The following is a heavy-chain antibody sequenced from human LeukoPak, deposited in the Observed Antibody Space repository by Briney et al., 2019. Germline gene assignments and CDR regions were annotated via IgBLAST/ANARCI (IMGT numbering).Heavy chain of an antibody. CDR2: VYTSGST. J-gene: IGHJ4*02. CDR3: ARATVVTPFDY. Sequence: SETLSLTCTVSGGAISTYYWSWIRQPAGKGLEWIGRVYTSGSTNYNPSLKSRVTMSVDMSKNQFSLNLSTVTAADTAVYYCARATVVTPFDYWGQGTLVTVSS. V-gene: IGHV4-4*07. CDR1: GGAISTYY. D-gene: IGHD4-23*01.